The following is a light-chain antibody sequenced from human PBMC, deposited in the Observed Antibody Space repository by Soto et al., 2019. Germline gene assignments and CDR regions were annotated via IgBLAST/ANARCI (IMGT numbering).Light chain of an antibody. CDR2: HAS. CDR3: QQLSRYPLT. V-gene: IGKV1-5*01. J-gene: IGKJ4*01. CDR1: QSISNW. Sequence: DIQMTQSPSTLPASVGDRVSITCRAGQSISNWLAWYQQKPGTAPKVLIYHASNLQSGVPSRFSGSGSETGFSLTIRALQPEDFATYYCQQLSRYPLTFGGGTKVDIK.